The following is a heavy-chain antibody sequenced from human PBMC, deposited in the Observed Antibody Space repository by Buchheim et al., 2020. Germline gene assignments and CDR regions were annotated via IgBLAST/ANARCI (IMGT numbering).Heavy chain of an antibody. CDR3: AKRDSSGFYFFEY. J-gene: IGHJ4*02. CDR2: IGKSSGNT. Sequence: EVQVLESGGNLVQPGGSLRLSCAASGFTFSSYAMSWVRQAPGKGLEWVSSIGKSSGNTYYADSVKGRFTVSRDNSKNTLYLQLNSLRAEDTAVYYCAKRDSSGFYFFEYWGQGTL. D-gene: IGHD3-22*01. V-gene: IGHV3-23*01. CDR1: GFTFSSYA.